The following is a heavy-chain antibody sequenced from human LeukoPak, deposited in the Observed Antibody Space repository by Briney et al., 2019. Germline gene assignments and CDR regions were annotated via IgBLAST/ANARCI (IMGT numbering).Heavy chain of an antibody. CDR3: ARVGYCSSTSCQKPHPFDY. J-gene: IGHJ4*02. CDR2: IYYSGST. Sequence: PSETLSLTCTVSGGSISSHYWSWIRQPPGKGLEWIGYIYYSGSTNYNPSLKSRVTISVDTSKNQFSLKLSSVTAADTAVYYCARVGYCSSTSCQKPHPFDYWGQGTLVTVSS. CDR1: GGSISSHY. D-gene: IGHD2-2*01. V-gene: IGHV4-59*11.